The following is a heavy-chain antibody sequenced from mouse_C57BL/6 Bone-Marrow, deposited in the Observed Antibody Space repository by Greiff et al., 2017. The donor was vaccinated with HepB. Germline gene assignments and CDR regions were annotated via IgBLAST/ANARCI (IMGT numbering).Heavy chain of an antibody. Sequence: VHLKESGPELVKPGASVKISCKASGYSFTGYYMNWVKQSPEKSLEWIGEINPSTGGTTYNQKFKAKATLTVDKSSSTAYMQLKSLTSEDSAVYYCARIGSSLYYFDYWGQGTTLTVSS. CDR1: GYSFTGYY. CDR2: INPSTGGT. V-gene: IGHV1-42*01. J-gene: IGHJ2*01. D-gene: IGHD1-1*01. CDR3: ARIGSSLYYFDY.